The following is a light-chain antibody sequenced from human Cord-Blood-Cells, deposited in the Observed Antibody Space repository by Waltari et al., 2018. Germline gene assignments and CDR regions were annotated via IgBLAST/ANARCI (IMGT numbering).Light chain of an antibody. CDR2: DVS. CDR3: SSYTGSSTWV. V-gene: IGLV2-14*01. CDR1: SRDVGGYNY. Sequence: QSALTQPASVSGSPGQSITISCTGTSRDVGGYNYVSWYQQHPGKAPKLMIYDVSNRPSGVSNRCSGSKSGNTASLTISGLQAEDEADYYCSSYTGSSTWVFGGGTKLTVL. J-gene: IGLJ3*02.